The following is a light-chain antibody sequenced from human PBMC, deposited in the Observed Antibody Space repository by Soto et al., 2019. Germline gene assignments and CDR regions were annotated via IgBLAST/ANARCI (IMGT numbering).Light chain of an antibody. Sequence: SVLTQPPSVSGAPGQRVTISCTGSSSNIGAGYDVHWYQQLPGAAPKVLIYDNNNRPSGVPDRFSGSKSGTSASLAITGLQAEDEADYYCQSYDSSLSGYVFGTGTKVTVL. CDR1: SSNIGAGYD. J-gene: IGLJ1*01. V-gene: IGLV1-40*01. CDR3: QSYDSSLSGYV. CDR2: DNN.